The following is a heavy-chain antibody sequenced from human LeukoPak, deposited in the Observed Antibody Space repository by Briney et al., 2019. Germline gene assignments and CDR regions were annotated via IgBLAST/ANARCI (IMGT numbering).Heavy chain of an antibody. CDR2: ISTSSSYI. V-gene: IGHV3-21*01. D-gene: IGHD3-10*01. CDR1: GFTFSSYS. Sequence: GGSLRLSCAASGFTFSSYSMSWVRQAPGEGLEWVSSISTSSSYIYYADSVKGRFTISRDNAKNSLYLQMNSLRAEDTAVYYCARDPRIKDYFDYWGQGTLVTVSS. CDR3: ARDPRIKDYFDY. J-gene: IGHJ4*02.